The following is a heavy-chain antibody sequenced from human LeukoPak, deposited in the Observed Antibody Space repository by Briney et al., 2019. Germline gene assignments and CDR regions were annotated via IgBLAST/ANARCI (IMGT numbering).Heavy chain of an antibody. V-gene: IGHV4-38-2*02. CDR2: FFLKGST. J-gene: IGHJ3*02. CDR3: ARDPVGLIGAFDI. CDR1: GYSITSAYY. D-gene: IGHD3-10*01. Sequence: KPSETLSLTCTVSGYSITSAYYWGWIRQPPGKGLEWIGSFFLKGSTYYNPSLKSRVTISVDTSKNQFSLTLSSVTAADTAVYYCARDPVGLIGAFDIWGQGTMVTVSS.